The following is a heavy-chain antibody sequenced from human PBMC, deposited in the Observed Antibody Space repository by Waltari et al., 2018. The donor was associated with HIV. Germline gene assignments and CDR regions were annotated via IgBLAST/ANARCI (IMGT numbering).Heavy chain of an antibody. CDR2: TCFRSRWSK. D-gene: IGHD6-19*01. V-gene: IGHV6-1*01. CDR3: VREGDRVAGRFDS. J-gene: IGHJ4*02. Sequence: QVRLQQSGPGLVKPSQSLSITCVISGDSVSSNSVAWTWIGQSPLRGLEWLVRTCFRSRWSKDYGVSMNPGLIMNADTTKNQFSLQLTSVIPEDTATYFCVREGDRVAGRFDSWGQGILVTVS. CDR1: GDSVSSNSVA.